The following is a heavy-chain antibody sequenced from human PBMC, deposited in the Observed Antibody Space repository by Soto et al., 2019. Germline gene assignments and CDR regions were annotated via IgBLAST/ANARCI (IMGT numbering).Heavy chain of an antibody. Sequence: GGSLRLSCAASGFTFSSYAMHWVRQAPGKGLEWVAIIWHDSSNEHYADSMNDRLSGSRDNSTDSHLHQMSSLRDDDTAVYYCGGDRLRNTYSTRGSRSWGRGSRV. CDR1: GFTFSSYA. V-gene: IGHV3-33*02. D-gene: IGHD5-12*01. J-gene: IGHJ4*01. CDR2: IWHDSSNE. CDR3: GGDRLRNTYSTRGSRS.